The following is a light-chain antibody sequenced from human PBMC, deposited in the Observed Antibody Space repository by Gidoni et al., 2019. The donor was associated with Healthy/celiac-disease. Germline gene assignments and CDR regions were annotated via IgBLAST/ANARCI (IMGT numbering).Light chain of an antibody. CDR1: QSVSSN. CDR2: GAS. V-gene: IGKV3-15*01. Sequence: EIVMTQSPATLSVSPGERATLSCRASQSVSSNFAWYQQKPGQAHRLLIYGASTRATGIPARFSGSGSGTEFTLTISSLQSEDFAVYYCQQYNNWLTFGGGTKVEIK. J-gene: IGKJ4*01. CDR3: QQYNNWLT.